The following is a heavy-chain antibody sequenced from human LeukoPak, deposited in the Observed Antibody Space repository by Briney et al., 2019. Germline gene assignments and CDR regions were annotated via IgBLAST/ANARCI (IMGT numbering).Heavy chain of an antibody. Sequence: SETLSLTCTVSGDSVSSSTYYWDWIRQPPGKGLEWIGNICYSVSTYYNPSLRSRVTMSVDTSKNQFSLKLSSVTAADTAVYYCARDSRGYSYGHFDYWGQGTLVTVSS. J-gene: IGHJ4*02. CDR2: ICYSVST. CDR3: ARDSRGYSYGHFDY. D-gene: IGHD5-18*01. V-gene: IGHV4-39*07. CDR1: GDSVSSSTYY.